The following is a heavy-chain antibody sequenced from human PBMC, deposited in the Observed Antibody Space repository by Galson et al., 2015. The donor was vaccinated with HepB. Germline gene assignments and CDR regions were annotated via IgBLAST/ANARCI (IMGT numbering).Heavy chain of an antibody. V-gene: IGHV1-69*04. J-gene: IGHJ6*02. CDR1: GGTLSSYA. CDR3: ASGGMDV. Sequence: SVKVSCKASGGTLSSYAISWVRQAPGQGLEWMGRIIPILGIANYAQKFQGRVTITADKSTSTAYMELSSLRSEDTAVYYCASGGMDVWGQGTTVTVSS. CDR2: IIPILGIA.